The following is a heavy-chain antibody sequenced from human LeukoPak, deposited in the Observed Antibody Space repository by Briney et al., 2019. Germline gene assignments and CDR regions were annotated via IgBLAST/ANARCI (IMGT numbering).Heavy chain of an antibody. CDR1: GYSFTDYY. CDR2: INPNSGGT. D-gene: IGHD2-21*01. J-gene: IGHJ5*02. Sequence: SVKVSCKTSGYSFTDYYMHWVRQAPGQGLEWMGWINPNSGGTSSAQKFQGRVTKTRDTSITTVYMEVSWLTSDDTAIYYCARADRLHGGPYLIGPWGQGTLVTVSS. CDR3: ARADRLHGGPYLIGP. V-gene: IGHV1-2*02.